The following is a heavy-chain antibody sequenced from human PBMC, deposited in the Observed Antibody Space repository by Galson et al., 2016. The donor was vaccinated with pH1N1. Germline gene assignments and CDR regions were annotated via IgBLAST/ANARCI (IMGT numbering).Heavy chain of an antibody. V-gene: IGHV5-51*01. J-gene: IGHJ4*02. CDR2: IFPGDSDT. Sequence: QSGAEVKKPGKSLKISCEASGYSFTSYWVGWVRQMPGKGLEWMGIIFPGDSDTRYSPSFQGQVTISAEKSINTAYLQWTSLKASDTAMYFCARQPNTMTTIDFWGQGTLVTVSS. CDR3: ARQPNTMTTIDF. CDR1: GYSFTSYW. D-gene: IGHD3-3*01.